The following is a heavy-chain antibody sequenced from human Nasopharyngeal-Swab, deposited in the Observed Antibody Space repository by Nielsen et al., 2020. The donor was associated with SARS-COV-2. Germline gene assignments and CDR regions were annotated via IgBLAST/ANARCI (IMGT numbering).Heavy chain of an antibody. J-gene: IGHJ6*02. CDR3: ARVSSWYDYYGMDV. CDR2: IKPNSGGT. D-gene: IGHD6-13*01. CDR1: GFAFITYG. Sequence: ASVKVSCKASGFAFITYGVIWVRQAPGQGLEWMGWIKPNSGGTNYAQKFQGWVTMTRDTSISTAYMELSRLRSDDTAVYYCARVSSWYDYYGMDVWGQGTTVTVSS. V-gene: IGHV1-2*04.